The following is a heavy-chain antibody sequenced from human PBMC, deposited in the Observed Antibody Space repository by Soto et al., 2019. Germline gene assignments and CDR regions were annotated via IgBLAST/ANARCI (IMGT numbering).Heavy chain of an antibody. V-gene: IGHV3-23*01. D-gene: IGHD1-26*01. CDR3: AKDSTSLYSGSYWAY. CDR2: ISGSGGST. CDR1: GFTFSSYA. Sequence: PGGSLRLSCAASGFTFSSYAMSWVRQAPGKGLEWVSAISGSGGSTYYADSVKGRFTISRDNSKNTLYLQMNGLRAEDTAVYYCAKDSTSLYSGSYWAYWGQGTLVTVSS. J-gene: IGHJ4*02.